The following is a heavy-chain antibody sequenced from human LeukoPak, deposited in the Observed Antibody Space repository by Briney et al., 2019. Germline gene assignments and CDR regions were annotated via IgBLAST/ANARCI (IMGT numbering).Heavy chain of an antibody. CDR1: RFTFSNYW. CDR2: IHPDGSAK. Sequence: GGSLRLSCGASRFTFSNYWMSWVRRAPGKGLEWVANIHPDGSAKYYVDSVKGRFTISRDNARNSLYLQMNSLRVEDTAVYYCARDAMVRGAILILRGCDPWGQGTLVTVSS. J-gene: IGHJ5*02. D-gene: IGHD3-10*01. V-gene: IGHV3-7*01. CDR3: ARDAMVRGAILILRGCDP.